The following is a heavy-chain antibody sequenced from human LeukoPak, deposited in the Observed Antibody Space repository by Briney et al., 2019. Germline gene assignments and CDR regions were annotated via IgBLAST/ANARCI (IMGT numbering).Heavy chain of an antibody. Sequence: PGRSLRLSCAASGFTFSSYGMHCVRQAPGKGLEWVAVIWYDGSNKYYADSVKGRFTISRDNSKNTLYLQMNSLRAEDTAVYYCARDSRDGDYYFDYWGQGTLVTVSS. CDR2: IWYDGSNK. CDR1: GFTFSSYG. J-gene: IGHJ4*02. D-gene: IGHD4-17*01. V-gene: IGHV3-33*01. CDR3: ARDSRDGDYYFDY.